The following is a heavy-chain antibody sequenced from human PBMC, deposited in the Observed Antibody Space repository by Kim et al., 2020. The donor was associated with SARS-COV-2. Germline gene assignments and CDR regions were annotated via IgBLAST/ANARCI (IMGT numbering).Heavy chain of an antibody. D-gene: IGHD6-19*01. V-gene: IGHV3-30*04. CDR2: ISFDGNNN. Sequence: GGSLRLSCAASGFTFSDYTMHWVRQTPGKGLEWVALISFDGNNNAYADSVKGRFTIPRDNSRNTLYLQMNSLRAEDTAIYYCAVSVAVSPYFDYLGQGTL. CDR1: GFTFSDYT. J-gene: IGHJ4*02. CDR3: AVSVAVSPYFDY.